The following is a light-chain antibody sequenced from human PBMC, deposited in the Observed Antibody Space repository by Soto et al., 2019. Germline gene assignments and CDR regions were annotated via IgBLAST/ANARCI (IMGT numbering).Light chain of an antibody. J-gene: IGKJ5*01. CDR3: MQGTHWPIT. CDR1: QSLVHSDGIAY. CDR2: KVS. Sequence: DVVMTQSPLSLPVTLGQPASISCSSNQSLVHSDGIAYFSWFQQRPGRSPRRLIYKVSNRDSGVPARFSGSGSGTDFALKIIRVEAEDVGVYYCMQGTHWPITFGQGTRLEIK. V-gene: IGKV2-30*02.